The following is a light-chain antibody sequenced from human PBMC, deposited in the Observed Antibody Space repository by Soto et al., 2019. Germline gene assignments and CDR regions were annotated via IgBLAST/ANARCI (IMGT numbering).Light chain of an antibody. Sequence: QPVLTQPPSVSEAPGQRVTISCTGSSSNIGAGYEAHWYQQVPGTAPKLLIYENNNRPSGVPDRFSGSKSGTSASLAITGPQAEDEAEYYCQSYDSSLSGYVFGTGTKLTVL. CDR3: QSYDSSLSGYV. V-gene: IGLV1-40*01. CDR2: ENN. J-gene: IGLJ1*01. CDR1: SSNIGAGYE.